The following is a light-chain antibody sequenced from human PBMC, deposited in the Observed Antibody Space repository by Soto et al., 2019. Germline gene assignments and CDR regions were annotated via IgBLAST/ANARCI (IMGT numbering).Light chain of an antibody. CDR1: QSVSTK. V-gene: IGKV3-15*01. CDR3: QQYNDWPWT. J-gene: IGKJ1*01. Sequence: EIVMTESPVTLSVSPVERATLSCRASQSVSTKLAWYQHKPGQAPRLLIYGATTRAPDVPARFSGSGSGTDFILTISSLQSEDFAVYYCQQYNDWPWTFGQGTKVDI. CDR2: GAT.